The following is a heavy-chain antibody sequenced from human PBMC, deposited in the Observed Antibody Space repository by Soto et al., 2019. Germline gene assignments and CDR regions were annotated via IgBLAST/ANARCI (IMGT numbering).Heavy chain of an antibody. Sequence: ASVKVSCKASGYTFTSYAMHWVRQAPGQRLEWMGWINAGSGNTKYSQKFQGRVTITRDTSASTAYMELSSLRSEDTAVYYCARSGMYYYYMDVWGKGSPGHRLL. J-gene: IGHJ6*03. CDR1: GYTFTSYA. CDR2: INAGSGNT. V-gene: IGHV1-3*01. CDR3: ARSGMYYYYMDV.